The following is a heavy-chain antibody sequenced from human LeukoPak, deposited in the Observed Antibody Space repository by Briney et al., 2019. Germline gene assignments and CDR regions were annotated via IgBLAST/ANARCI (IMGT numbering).Heavy chain of an antibody. D-gene: IGHD2-2*01. CDR1: GFTFDDYA. CDR3: AKDRGYCSSSSCFEGDY. V-gene: IGHV3-43*02. Sequence: GGSLRLSCAASGFTFDDYAMHWVRHAPGKGLEWVSLISGDGGSTYNADSVKGRFTISRDNSKNSLYLQMNSLRTEDTALYYCAKDRGYCSSSSCFEGDYWGQGTLVTVSS. CDR2: ISGDGGST. J-gene: IGHJ4*02.